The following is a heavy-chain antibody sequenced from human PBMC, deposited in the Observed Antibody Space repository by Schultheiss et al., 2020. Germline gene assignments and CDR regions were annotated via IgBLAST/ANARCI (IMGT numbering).Heavy chain of an antibody. CDR2: IYTSGST. D-gene: IGHD3-10*01. Sequence: SETLSLTCTVSGGSISSYYWSWIRQPAGKGLEWIGRIYTSGSTNYNPSLQSRVTISVDTSKNQFSLKLSSVTAADTAVYYCAKGVRGVISAFDIWGQGTLVTVSS. CDR3: AKGVRGVISAFDI. J-gene: IGHJ4*02. CDR1: GGSISSYY. V-gene: IGHV4-4*07.